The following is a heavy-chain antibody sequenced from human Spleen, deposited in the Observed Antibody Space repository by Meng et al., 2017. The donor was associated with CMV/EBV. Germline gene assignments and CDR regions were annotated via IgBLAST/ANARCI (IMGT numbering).Heavy chain of an antibody. Sequence: SETLSLTCAVYGGSFSGYYWSWIRQPPGKGLEWIGYIYYSGSTYYDPSLKSRVTISLDTSKNQFSLKLSSVTAADTAMYYCARRFDRLGDAFDLWGQGTMVTVSS. D-gene: IGHD7-27*01. CDR3: ARRFDRLGDAFDL. CDR2: IYYSGST. CDR1: GGSFSGYY. V-gene: IGHV4-59*08. J-gene: IGHJ3*01.